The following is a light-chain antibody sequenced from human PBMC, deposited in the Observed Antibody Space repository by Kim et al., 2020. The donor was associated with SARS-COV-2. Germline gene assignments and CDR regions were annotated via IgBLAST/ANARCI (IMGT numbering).Light chain of an antibody. J-gene: IGLJ3*02. V-gene: IGLV2-18*02. CDR1: SSDANTYNR. Sequence: GQSVTCSCSVISSDANTYNRVPWYQQAPGTAPKLIIYEVSNRPSGVPDRFSGSKSGNSASLTISGLQAEDEAHYYCTSYIGATTLVFGGGTQLTVL. CDR3: TSYIGATTLV. CDR2: EVS.